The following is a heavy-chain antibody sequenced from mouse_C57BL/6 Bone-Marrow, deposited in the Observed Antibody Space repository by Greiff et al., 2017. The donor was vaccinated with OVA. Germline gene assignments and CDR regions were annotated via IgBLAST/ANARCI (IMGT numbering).Heavy chain of an antibody. CDR1: GYTFTDYE. J-gene: IGHJ4*01. Sequence: VQLQQSGAELVRPGASVTLSCKASGYTFTDYEMHWVKQTPVHGLEWIGAIDPETGGTAYNQKFTGKAILTADKSSSTAYMELRSLTSEDSAVYYCTRDDYAYYAMDYWGQGTSVTVSS. CDR3: TRDDYAYYAMDY. CDR2: IDPETGGT. V-gene: IGHV1-15*01. D-gene: IGHD2-4*01.